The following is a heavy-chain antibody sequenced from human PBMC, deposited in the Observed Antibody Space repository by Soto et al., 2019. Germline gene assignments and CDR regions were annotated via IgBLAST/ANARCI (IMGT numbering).Heavy chain of an antibody. CDR1: GGSISSYY. Sequence: PSETLSLTCTVSGGSISSYYWSWIRQPPGKGLEWIGYIYYSGSTNYNPSLKSRVTISVDTSKNQFSLKLSSVTAADTAVYYCARAEVAISKYYYYYGMDVWGQGTTVTV. J-gene: IGHJ6*02. V-gene: IGHV4-59*01. CDR2: IYYSGST. CDR3: ARAEVAISKYYYYYGMDV. D-gene: IGHD2-21*01.